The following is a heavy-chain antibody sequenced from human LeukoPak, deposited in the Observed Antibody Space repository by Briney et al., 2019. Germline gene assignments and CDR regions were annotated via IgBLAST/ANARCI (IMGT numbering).Heavy chain of an antibody. V-gene: IGHV3-30*18. CDR2: ISYDGSNK. CDR1: GFTFSSYG. Sequence: PGGSLRLSCAASGFTFSSYGMHWVRQAPGKGLEWVAVISYDGSNKYYADSVKGRFTISRDNSKNTLYLQMNSLRAEDTAVYYCAKTFAITFGGVIDPFDNWGQGTLVTVSS. CDR3: AKTFAITFGGVIDPFDN. J-gene: IGHJ4*02. D-gene: IGHD3-16*02.